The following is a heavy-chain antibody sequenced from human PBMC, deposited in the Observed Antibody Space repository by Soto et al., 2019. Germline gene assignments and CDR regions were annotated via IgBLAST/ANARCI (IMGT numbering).Heavy chain of an antibody. D-gene: IGHD3-3*01. V-gene: IGHV4-34*01. CDR1: GGSFSGYY. CDR3: ARSGGYYDFWSGYSTNWFDP. CDR2: INHSGST. Sequence: SETLSLTCAVYGGSFSGYYWSWIRQPPGKGLEWIGEINHSGSTNYNPSLKSRVTISVDTSKNQFSLKLSSVTAADTAVYYCARSGGYYDFWSGYSTNWFDPWGQGTLVTVSS. J-gene: IGHJ5*02.